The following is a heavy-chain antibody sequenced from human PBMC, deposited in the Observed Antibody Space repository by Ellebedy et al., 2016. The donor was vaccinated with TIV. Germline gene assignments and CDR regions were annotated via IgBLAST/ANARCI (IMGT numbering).Heavy chain of an antibody. D-gene: IGHD7-27*01. CDR3: ARDMAWGNERVIDAFDI. CDR1: GFTLTNYW. Sequence: GGSLRLSCTASGFTLTNYWMTWVRQAPGKGLEWVSYMSGSTITTYYADSVKGRFTISRDNAKNSLYLQMNSLRAEDTAVYYCARDMAWGNERVIDAFDIWGQGTMVTVSS. J-gene: IGHJ3*02. V-gene: IGHV3-48*04. CDR2: MSGSTITT.